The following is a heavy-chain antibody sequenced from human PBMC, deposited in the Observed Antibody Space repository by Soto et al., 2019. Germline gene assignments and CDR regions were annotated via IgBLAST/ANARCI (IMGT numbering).Heavy chain of an antibody. CDR3: ARVRRGYCISTSCYGPWVYYYYGMDV. V-gene: IGHV1-69*13. D-gene: IGHD2-2*01. J-gene: IGHJ6*02. Sequence: ASGKDSWKASGGTFSSHAISWVRQAPGQGLEWMGGIIPIFGTANYAQKFQGRVTITADESTSTAYMELSSLRSEDTAVYYCARVRRGYCISTSCYGPWVYYYYGMDVWGQGTTVNVSS. CDR1: GGTFSSHA. CDR2: IIPIFGTA.